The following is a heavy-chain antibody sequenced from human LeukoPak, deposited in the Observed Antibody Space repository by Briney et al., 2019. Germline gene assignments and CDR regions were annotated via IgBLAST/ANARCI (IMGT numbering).Heavy chain of an antibody. Sequence: SETLSLTXTVSGNSLRSSSYYWGWIRQPPGKGLEWIGYIYYSGSTYYSSSLKSRVTISVDTSKNQFSLKLNSVTAADTAVYYCASRYYYDSSGYFLYWGQGTLVTVSS. J-gene: IGHJ4*02. D-gene: IGHD3-22*01. CDR3: ASRYYYDSSGYFLY. CDR2: IYYSGST. CDR1: GNSLRSSSYY. V-gene: IGHV4-39*01.